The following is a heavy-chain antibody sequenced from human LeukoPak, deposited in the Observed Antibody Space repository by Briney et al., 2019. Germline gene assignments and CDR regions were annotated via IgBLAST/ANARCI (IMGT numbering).Heavy chain of an antibody. CDR3: ARQPRYCSSTSCYGYFDY. D-gene: IGHD2-2*01. CDR1: GGSISSSSYY. CDR2: IYYSGST. Sequence: SETLSLTCTVSGGSISSSSYYWGWIRQPPGKGLEWIGSIYYSGSTYYNPSLKSRVTISVDTSKNQFSLKLSSVTAADTAVYYCARQPRYCSSTSCYGYFDYWGQGTLVTVSS. V-gene: IGHV4-39*01. J-gene: IGHJ4*02.